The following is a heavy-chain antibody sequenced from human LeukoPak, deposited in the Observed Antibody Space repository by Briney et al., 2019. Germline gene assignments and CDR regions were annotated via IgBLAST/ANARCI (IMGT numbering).Heavy chain of an antibody. D-gene: IGHD5-12*01. CDR1: GFTFSSYS. CDR2: ISSSSSTI. CDR3: ARAKWLRFPGY. V-gene: IGHV3-48*04. Sequence: GGSLRLSCAASGFTFSSYSMNWVRQAPGKGLEWVSYISSSSSTIYYADSVKGRFTISRDNAKNSLYLQMNSLRAEDTAVYYCARAKWLRFPGYWGQGTLVTVSS. J-gene: IGHJ4*02.